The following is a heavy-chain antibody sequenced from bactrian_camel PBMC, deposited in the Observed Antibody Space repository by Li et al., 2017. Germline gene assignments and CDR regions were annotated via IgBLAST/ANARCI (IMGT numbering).Heavy chain of an antibody. V-gene: IGHV3S40*01. CDR1: GFTYSHYC. Sequence: DVQLVESGGGSVQAGGSLRLSCEVSGFTYSHYCMRWFRQAPGKEREAVAAIYTGGGFTYTADSVKGRFTFSQDKAKNTVYLQMNSLKTEDTAQYLCAAECVILTKTIRYCGVGYCYTFRGQGTQVTVS. CDR2: IYTGGGFT. CDR3: AAECVILTKTIRYCGVGYCYTF. J-gene: IGHJ4*01. D-gene: IGHD2*01.